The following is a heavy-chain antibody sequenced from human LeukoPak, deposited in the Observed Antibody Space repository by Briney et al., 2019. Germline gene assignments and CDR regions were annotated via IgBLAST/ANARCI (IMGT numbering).Heavy chain of an antibody. V-gene: IGHV4-59*01. CDR1: GGSISSYY. CDR2: IYYSGST. Sequence: SETLSLTCTVSGGSISSYYWGWIRQPPGKGLEWIGYIYYSGSTNYNPSLKSRVTISVDTSKNQFSLKLSSVTAADTAVYYCAREKRSYYDFRSGYYPETYYYYGMDVWGQGTTVTVSS. CDR3: AREKRSYYDFRSGYYPETYYYYGMDV. J-gene: IGHJ6*02. D-gene: IGHD3-3*01.